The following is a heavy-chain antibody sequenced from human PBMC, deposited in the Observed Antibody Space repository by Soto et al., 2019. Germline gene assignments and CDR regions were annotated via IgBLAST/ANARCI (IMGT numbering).Heavy chain of an antibody. CDR1: GFTLSSYW. V-gene: IGHV3-74*01. Sequence: EVQLVESGGGLVQPGGSLRLSCAASGFTLSSYWMHWVRQAPGKGLVWVSRINIDGSSTSYADSVKGRFTISRDNAKNTLYLQVNSLRAEDTAVYYCARDSYSSATHWGHGTLVTVSS. CDR2: INIDGSST. CDR3: ARDSYSSATH. J-gene: IGHJ4*01. D-gene: IGHD4-4*01.